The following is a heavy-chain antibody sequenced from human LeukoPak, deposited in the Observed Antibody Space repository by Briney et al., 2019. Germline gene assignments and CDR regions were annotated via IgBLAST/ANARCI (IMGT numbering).Heavy chain of an antibody. D-gene: IGHD5-12*01. CDR2: MHNSGSS. CDR3: ARSAEWLRNAFDI. Sequence: SETLSLSCTVSGASTSHFYWNWIRQPPGQGLEWIGYMHNSGSSKHSPSLKSRVTISIDTSKNQFSLQLTSVTAADTAIYYCARSAEWLRNAFDIWGQGTMVSVSS. V-gene: IGHV4-59*01. CDR1: GASTSHFY. J-gene: IGHJ3*02.